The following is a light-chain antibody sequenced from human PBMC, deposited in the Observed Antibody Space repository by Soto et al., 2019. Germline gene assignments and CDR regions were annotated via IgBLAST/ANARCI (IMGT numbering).Light chain of an antibody. V-gene: IGKV3-11*01. CDR2: YTS. Sequence: LTQSPAPLSSAPGETATLSCRASQYVGTRLAWYQHKPGQAPRLLIYYTSNRATGIPARFSGSGSGTDFTLTINSLAPEDFAIYYCHQRQSWPRTFGQGTKVDI. J-gene: IGKJ1*01. CDR3: HQRQSWPRT. CDR1: QYVGTR.